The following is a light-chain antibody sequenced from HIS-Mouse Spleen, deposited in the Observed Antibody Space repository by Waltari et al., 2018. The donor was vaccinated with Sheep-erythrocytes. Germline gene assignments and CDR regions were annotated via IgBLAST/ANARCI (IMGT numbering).Light chain of an antibody. CDR3: QAWDSSTYV. CDR2: QAS. V-gene: IGLV3-1*01. CDR1: QLGDKY. Sequence: SYELTQPPSVSVAPGQTASITCSGDQLGDKYACWYQQKPGQSPVLVIYQASKRPSGIPERFSGSNSGNTATLTISGTQAMDEADYYCQAWDSSTYVFGTGTKVTVL. J-gene: IGLJ1*01.